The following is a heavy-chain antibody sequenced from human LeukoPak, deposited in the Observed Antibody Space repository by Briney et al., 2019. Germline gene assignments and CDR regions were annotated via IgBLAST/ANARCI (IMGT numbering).Heavy chain of an antibody. J-gene: IGHJ5*02. CDR1: GGSISSGGYS. V-gene: IGHV4-30-2*01. D-gene: IGHD2-2*01. Sequence: SETLSLTCAVSGGSISSGGYSWSWIRQPPGKGLEWIGYIYHSGSTYYNPSLKSRVTISVDRSKNQFSLKLGSVTAADTAVYYCARPHCSSTSCYDWNWLDPWGQGTLVTVSS. CDR3: ARPHCSSTSCYDWNWLDP. CDR2: IYHSGST.